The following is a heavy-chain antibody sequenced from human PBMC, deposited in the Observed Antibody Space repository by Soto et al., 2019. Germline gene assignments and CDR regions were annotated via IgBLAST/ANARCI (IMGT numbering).Heavy chain of an antibody. Sequence: EVPLVESGGGLVQPGGSLRLSCGASGVTFSSYWMHWVRQAPGKGLVWVSRINSHGSSTGYADSVKGRFTISRDNAQNTLYLQMTSLRAEDTVVYYCARLSYGDYTRSLDVWGLGTTVTGSS. V-gene: IGHV3-74*01. CDR1: GVTFSSYW. CDR3: ARLSYGDYTRSLDV. CDR2: INSHGSST. J-gene: IGHJ6*02. D-gene: IGHD4-17*01.